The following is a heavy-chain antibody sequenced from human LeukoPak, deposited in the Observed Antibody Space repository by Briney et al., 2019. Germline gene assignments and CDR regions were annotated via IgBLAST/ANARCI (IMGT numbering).Heavy chain of an antibody. Sequence: GGSLRLSCAASGFTFSNYGMTWVRQAPGKGLEWVSGTSGSGGTTYDADSVKGRFTVSRDNSKNILYLQMNSLRAEDTAVYFCAKTQGYFDFWGQGTLVTVSS. CDR2: TSGSGGTT. V-gene: IGHV3-23*01. CDR3: AKTQGYFDF. J-gene: IGHJ4*02. CDR1: GFTFSNYG.